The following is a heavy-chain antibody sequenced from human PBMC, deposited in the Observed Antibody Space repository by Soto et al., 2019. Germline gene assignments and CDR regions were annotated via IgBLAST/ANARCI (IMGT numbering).Heavy chain of an antibody. CDR3: ARDDSERPATY. V-gene: IGHV4-59*01. D-gene: IGHD3-10*01. Sequence: SETLSLTCIVAGGSISSYYWTWTRQPPGKGLEWIGCVYNGATTSYNPSLKSRVTISVDTSKNQFSLKLTSVTAADTAMYYCARDDSERPATYWGQGTLVTVSS. J-gene: IGHJ4*02. CDR2: VYNGATT. CDR1: GGSISSYY.